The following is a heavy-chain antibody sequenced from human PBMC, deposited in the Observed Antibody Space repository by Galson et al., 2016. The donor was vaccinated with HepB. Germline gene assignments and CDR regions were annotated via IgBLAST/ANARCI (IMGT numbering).Heavy chain of an antibody. D-gene: IGHD3-22*01. Sequence: SLRLSCAASGFTFSNYGMSWVRQAPGKGLEWVSAVSGSGDNTYYADSVKGRFTISRDNSRNTVYVQINSLRAEDTAIYYCTMISWSTSSGFGFWGQATRVTVSS. J-gene: IGHJ4*02. CDR1: GFTFSNYG. V-gene: IGHV3-23*01. CDR3: TMISWSTSSGFGF. CDR2: VSGSGDNT.